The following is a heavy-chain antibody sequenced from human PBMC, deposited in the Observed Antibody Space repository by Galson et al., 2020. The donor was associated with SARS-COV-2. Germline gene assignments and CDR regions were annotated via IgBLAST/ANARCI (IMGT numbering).Heavy chain of an antibody. D-gene: IGHD3-16*01. J-gene: IGHJ3*01. Sequence: ASVKVSCQASGYTFTSYGFTWVRQAPGQGLERMGHIRAHNGNIYYVEKFQGRLTLTIDTSTRTGYMELRRLTSDDTAMYYCARGQGLGGMSLWGQGTMVTVSS. CDR1: GYTFTSYG. CDR3: ARGQGLGGMSL. V-gene: IGHV1-18*04. CDR2: IRAHNGNI.